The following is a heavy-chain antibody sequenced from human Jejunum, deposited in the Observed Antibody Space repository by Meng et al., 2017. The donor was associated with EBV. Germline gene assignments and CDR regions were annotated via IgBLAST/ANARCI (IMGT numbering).Heavy chain of an antibody. V-gene: IGHV4-4*02. J-gene: IGHJ4*02. Sequence: QMQESCPGLVQASRTRFLSCAVSCGSISTDNWWSWVRQPPGKGLEYIGEIHHSGSTKYNPSLKSRVTISVDKSNNHFSLKLSSVTAADTAVYYCARDRGVEDYWGQGTLVTVSS. CDR2: IHHSGST. CDR3: ARDRGVEDY. D-gene: IGHD5-24*01. CDR1: CGSISTDNW.